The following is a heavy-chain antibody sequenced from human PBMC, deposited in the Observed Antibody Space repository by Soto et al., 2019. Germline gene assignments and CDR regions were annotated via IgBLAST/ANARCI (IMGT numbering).Heavy chain of an antibody. CDR2: ISGSGGST. CDR1: GFTFSSYA. V-gene: IGHV3-23*01. J-gene: IGHJ4*02. CDR3: AKDQAIFGPPLGFDY. Sequence: GGSLRLSCAASGFTFSSYAMSWVRQAPGKGLEWVSAISGSGGSTYYADSVKGRFTISRDNSKNTLYLQMNSLRADDTAVYYCAKDQAIFGPPLGFDYWGQGTLVTVSS. D-gene: IGHD3-3*01.